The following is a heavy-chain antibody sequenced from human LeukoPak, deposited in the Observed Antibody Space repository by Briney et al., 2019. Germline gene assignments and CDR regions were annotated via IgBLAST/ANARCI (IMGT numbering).Heavy chain of an antibody. CDR1: GYTFIHYF. CDR2: INSNSGGT. J-gene: IGHJ4*02. V-gene: IGHV1-2*06. D-gene: IGHD7-27*01. Sequence: ASVKVSCKASGYTFIHYFIHWVRQAPGQGLEWTGRINSNSGGTEYTQKFQGRVTMARDTSITTVYMELSSLTSDDTAVYYCARDLSSTSNWELDYWGQGTLATVSS. CDR3: ARDLSSTSNWELDY.